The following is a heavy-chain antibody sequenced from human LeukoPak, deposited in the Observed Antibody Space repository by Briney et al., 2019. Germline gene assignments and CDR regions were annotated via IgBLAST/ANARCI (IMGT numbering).Heavy chain of an antibody. D-gene: IGHD3-10*01. CDR2: INPNGGGT. CDR3: ARDRDGMDV. Sequence: ASVKVSCKASGYTFTGYYMHWVRQAPGQGLEWMGWINPNGGGTNYAQKFQGRVTMTRDTSTSTTYMEVSSLRSDDTAVYYCARDRDGMDVWGQGTTVTVSS. J-gene: IGHJ6*02. V-gene: IGHV1-2*02. CDR1: GYTFTGYY.